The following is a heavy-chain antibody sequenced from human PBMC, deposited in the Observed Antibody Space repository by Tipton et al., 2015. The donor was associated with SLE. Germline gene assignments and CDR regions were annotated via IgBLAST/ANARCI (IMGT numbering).Heavy chain of an antibody. D-gene: IGHD1-26*01. V-gene: IGHV4-4*02. Sequence: TLSLTCAVSGGSISSNNWWSWVRQPPGKGLEWIGVISHSGSTKYNPSLKSRGTISVDKSNNQFSLRLSSVTAADTAVYYCARGSGGTYCDAFDIWGQGTLVTVSS. J-gene: IGHJ3*02. CDR1: GGSISSNNW. CDR2: ISHSGST. CDR3: ARGSGGTYCDAFDI.